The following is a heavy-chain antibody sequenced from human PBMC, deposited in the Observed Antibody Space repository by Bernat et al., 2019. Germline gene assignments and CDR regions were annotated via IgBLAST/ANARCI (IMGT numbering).Heavy chain of an antibody. CDR2: ISYDGSNK. CDR1: GFTFSSYG. J-gene: IGHJ4*02. V-gene: IGHV3-30*18. CDR3: AKGYSSSWFSEAVFDY. D-gene: IGHD6-13*01. Sequence: QVQLVESGGGVVQPGRSLRLSCAASGFTFSSYGMHWVRQAPGKGLEWVAVISYDGSNKYYADSVKGRFTISRDNSKNTLYLQMNSLRAEDTAVYYCAKGYSSSWFSEAVFDYWGQGTLVTVSP.